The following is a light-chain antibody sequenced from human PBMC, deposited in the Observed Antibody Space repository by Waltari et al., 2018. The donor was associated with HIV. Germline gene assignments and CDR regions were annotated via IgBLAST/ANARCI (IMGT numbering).Light chain of an antibody. CDR1: KSGAKY. V-gene: IGLV3-1*01. CDR3: QAWDSSAVV. J-gene: IGLJ3*02. Sequence: SYDLSQPPSVSVSPGQTASTTCSGDKSGAKYVSCSQPYPDQSPVLVIYHDDRRPSGIPERFSGSNSGTTATLTIGGTQTMDEADYYWQAWDSSAVVFGRGTKLTVL. CDR2: HDD.